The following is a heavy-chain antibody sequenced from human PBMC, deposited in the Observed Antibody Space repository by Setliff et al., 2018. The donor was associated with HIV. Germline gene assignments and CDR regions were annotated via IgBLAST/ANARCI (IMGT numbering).Heavy chain of an antibody. CDR1: GGSISSSSYY. D-gene: IGHD3-22*01. CDR3: ARHVTRDLSYYYDSSGPPGWFDP. Sequence: KTSETLSLTCTVSGGSISSSSYYWGWIRQPPGKGLEWIGSIFYTGSTYYNPSLKSRVTISVDTSKNQVSLKLSSVTAADTAVYYCARHVTRDLSYYYDSSGPPGWFDPWGQGTLVTVSS. CDR2: IFYTGST. J-gene: IGHJ5*02. V-gene: IGHV4-39*01.